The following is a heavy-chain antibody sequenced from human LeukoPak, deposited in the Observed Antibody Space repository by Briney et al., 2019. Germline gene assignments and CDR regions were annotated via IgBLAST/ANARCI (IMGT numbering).Heavy chain of an antibody. V-gene: IGHV3-21*01. D-gene: IGHD6-13*01. Sequence: GGSLRLSCSASGFTFTTYAMTWVRQAPGKGLEWVSSISSSSSYIYYADSVKGRFTISRDNAKNSLYLQMNSLRAEDTAVYYCARLGSSWYLSPGDYWGQGTLVTVSS. J-gene: IGHJ4*02. CDR2: ISSSSSYI. CDR1: GFTFTTYA. CDR3: ARLGSSWYLSPGDY.